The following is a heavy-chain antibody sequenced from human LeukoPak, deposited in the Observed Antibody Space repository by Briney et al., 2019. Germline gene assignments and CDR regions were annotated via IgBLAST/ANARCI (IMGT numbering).Heavy chain of an antibody. Sequence: PGRSLRLSCAASGFTFDDYAMHWVRQAPGKGLEWVSGISWNSGSIGYADSVKGRFTISRDNAKNSLYLQMNSLRAEDTAVYYCARDRGYSGYDETYWGQGTLVTVSS. CDR2: ISWNSGSI. D-gene: IGHD5-12*01. J-gene: IGHJ4*02. V-gene: IGHV3-9*01. CDR1: GFTFDDYA. CDR3: ARDRGYSGYDETY.